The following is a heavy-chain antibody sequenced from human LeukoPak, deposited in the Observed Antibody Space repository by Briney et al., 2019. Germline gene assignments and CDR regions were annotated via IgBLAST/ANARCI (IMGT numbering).Heavy chain of an antibody. Sequence: ASVKVSCKASGDTFTNDYMHWVRQAPGQGLEWMGIINPTGGITSYAQKFQGRVTMTRDTSTSTVYLELSSLRSEDAAVYYCVRGGTSMLIMDDYWGQGTLVTVSS. V-gene: IGHV1-46*01. CDR1: GDTFTNDY. CDR2: INPTGGIT. J-gene: IGHJ4*02. D-gene: IGHD3-16*01. CDR3: VRGGTSMLIMDDY.